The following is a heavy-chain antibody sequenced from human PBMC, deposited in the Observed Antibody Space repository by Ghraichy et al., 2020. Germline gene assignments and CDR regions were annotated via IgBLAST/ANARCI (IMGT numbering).Heavy chain of an antibody. Sequence: SETLSLTCAVYGGSFSGYYWSWIRQPPGKGLEWIGEINHSGSTNYNPSLKSRVTISVDTSKNQFSLKLSSVTAADTAVYYCARDMVRGRTDKRRNYGMDVWGQGTTVTVSS. J-gene: IGHJ6*02. CDR3: ARDMVRGRTDKRRNYGMDV. CDR2: INHSGST. CDR1: GGSFSGYY. D-gene: IGHD3-10*01. V-gene: IGHV4-34*01.